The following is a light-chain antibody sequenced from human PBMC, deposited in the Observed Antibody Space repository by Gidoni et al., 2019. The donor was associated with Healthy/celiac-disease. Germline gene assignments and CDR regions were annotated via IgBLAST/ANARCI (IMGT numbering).Light chain of an antibody. CDR2: QDS. V-gene: IGLV3-1*01. CDR1: KLGDKY. Sequence: SYELTQPPSVSVSPGQTASITCSGAKLGDKYACWYQQKPGQSPVLVIYQDSKPPSGIPERFSGSNSGNTATLTISGTQAMDEDDYYCQAWDSSTVVFGGGTKLTVL. CDR3: QAWDSSTVV. J-gene: IGLJ2*01.